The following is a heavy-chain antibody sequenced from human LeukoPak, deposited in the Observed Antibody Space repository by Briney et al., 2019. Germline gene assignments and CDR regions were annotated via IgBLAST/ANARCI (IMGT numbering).Heavy chain of an antibody. Sequence: GGSLRLSCAASGSTFSSYDMNWVRQAPGKGLEWVSYISTMSSTKYYADSVKGRFTISRDNAKNSLYLQMNSLRAEDTAVYYCARDPIAAAEYNWFDPWGQGTLVTVSS. J-gene: IGHJ5*02. CDR1: GSTFSSYD. D-gene: IGHD6-13*01. V-gene: IGHV3-48*01. CDR2: ISTMSSTK. CDR3: ARDPIAAAEYNWFDP.